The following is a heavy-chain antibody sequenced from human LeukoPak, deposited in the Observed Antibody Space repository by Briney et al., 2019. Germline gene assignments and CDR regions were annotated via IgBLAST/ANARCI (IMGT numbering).Heavy chain of an antibody. CDR3: ARGRWGYGSGSYYKPPYYYYYYYMDV. CDR1: GYTFTSYD. Sequence: GASVKVSCKASGYTFTSYDINWVRQATGQGLEWMGWMNPNSGNTGYAQKFQGRVTMTRNTSISTAYMELSSLRSEDTAVYYCARGRWGYGSGSYYKPPYYYYYYYMDVWGKGTTVTISS. CDR2: MNPNSGNT. V-gene: IGHV1-8*01. J-gene: IGHJ6*03. D-gene: IGHD3-10*01.